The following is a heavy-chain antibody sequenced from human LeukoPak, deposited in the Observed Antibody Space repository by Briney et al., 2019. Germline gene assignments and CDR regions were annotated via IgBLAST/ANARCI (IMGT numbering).Heavy chain of an antibody. CDR3: ARVGFCSSTSCPGFDY. CDR1: GGSISSYN. J-gene: IGHJ4*02. Sequence: SETLSLTCTVSGGSISSYNWNWIWQPAGKGLEWIGRIYTSGSTNYNPSLKSRVTISVDTSKNQFSLKLSSVTAADTAVYYCARVGFCSSTSCPGFDYWGQGTLVTVSS. D-gene: IGHD2-2*01. CDR2: IYTSGST. V-gene: IGHV4-4*07.